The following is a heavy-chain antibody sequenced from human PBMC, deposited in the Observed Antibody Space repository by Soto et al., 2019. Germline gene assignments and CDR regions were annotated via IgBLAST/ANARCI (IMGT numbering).Heavy chain of an antibody. V-gene: IGHV4-39*01. CDR2: IYYSGST. Sequence: PSETLSLTCTVSGGSISSSSYYWGWIRQPPGKGLEWIGSIYYSGSTYYNPSLKSRVTISVDTSKNQFSLKLSSVTAADTAVYYCARVKQQLVRLYYYYGMDVWGQGTTVTVSS. J-gene: IGHJ6*02. CDR1: GGSISSSSYY. D-gene: IGHD6-13*01. CDR3: ARVKQQLVRLYYYYGMDV.